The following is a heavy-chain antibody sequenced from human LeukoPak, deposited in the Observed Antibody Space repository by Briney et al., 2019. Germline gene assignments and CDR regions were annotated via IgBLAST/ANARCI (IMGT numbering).Heavy chain of an antibody. V-gene: IGHV1-46*01. CDR2: INPSGGST. J-gene: IGHJ4*02. Sequence: ASVKVSCKASGYTFTSYYMHWVRQAPGQGLEWMGIINPSGGSTSYAQKFQGRVTMTRDTSTSTVYMELSSPRSEDTAVYYCARAISIMVRGVMAAHYWGQGTLVTVSS. CDR3: ARAISIMVRGVMAAHY. CDR1: GYTFTSYY. D-gene: IGHD3-10*01.